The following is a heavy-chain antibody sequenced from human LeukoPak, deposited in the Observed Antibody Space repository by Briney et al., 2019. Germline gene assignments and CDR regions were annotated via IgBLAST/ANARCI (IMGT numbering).Heavy chain of an antibody. J-gene: IGHJ4*02. Sequence: AASVKVSFTASGYTFAVHHVHWVRQAPGHGLEWMGWIPPDGRDTKYAQKFQDRMTMTTDTSTNTAYMELTRVTPDDTAVYYCSGRYGPGPVWGQGTLITASP. D-gene: IGHD3-10*01. CDR1: GYTFAVHH. V-gene: IGHV1-2*02. CDR2: IPPDGRDT. CDR3: SGRYGPGPV.